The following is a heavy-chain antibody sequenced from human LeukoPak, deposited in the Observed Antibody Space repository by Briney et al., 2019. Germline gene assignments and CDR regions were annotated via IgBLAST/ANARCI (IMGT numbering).Heavy chain of an antibody. V-gene: IGHV4-59*01. CDR2: IYYSGST. J-gene: IGHJ3*02. D-gene: IGHD3-10*01. CDR1: GYSISSYY. CDR3: ARGGITMVRGRSWAFDI. Sequence: SETLSLTCTVSGYSISSYYWSWIRQPPGKGLEWIGYIYYSGSTNYNPSLKSRVTISVDTSKNQFSLKLSSVTAADTAVYYCARGGITMVRGRSWAFDIWGQGTMVTVSS.